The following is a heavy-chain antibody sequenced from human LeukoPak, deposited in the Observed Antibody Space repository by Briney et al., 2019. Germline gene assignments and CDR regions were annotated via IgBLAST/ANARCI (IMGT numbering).Heavy chain of an antibody. D-gene: IGHD2/OR15-2a*01. V-gene: IGHV1-18*01. CDR3: ARGLIEGFYYYYYMDV. Sequence: GASVKVSCKASGYTFTSYGISWVRQAPGQGLEWMGWISAYNGNTNYAQKLQGRVTMTTDTSTSTAYMELGSLRSDDTAVYYCARGLIEGFYYYYYMDVWGKGTTVTVSS. CDR1: GYTFTSYG. CDR2: ISAYNGNT. J-gene: IGHJ6*03.